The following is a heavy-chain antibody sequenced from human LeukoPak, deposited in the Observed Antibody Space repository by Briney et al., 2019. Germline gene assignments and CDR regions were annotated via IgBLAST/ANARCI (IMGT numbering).Heavy chain of an antibody. Sequence: SETLLLTCTVSGGSISSGGYYWNWIRQHPGKGLEWIGYIYYSGSTYYNPSLKSRVTISVDTSENQFSLKLSSVTAADTAVYYCAAYYHSDRSGYPRWGQGTLVTVSS. J-gene: IGHJ4*02. CDR3: AAYYHSDRSGYPR. CDR2: IYYSGST. D-gene: IGHD3-22*01. V-gene: IGHV4-31*03. CDR1: GGSISSGGYY.